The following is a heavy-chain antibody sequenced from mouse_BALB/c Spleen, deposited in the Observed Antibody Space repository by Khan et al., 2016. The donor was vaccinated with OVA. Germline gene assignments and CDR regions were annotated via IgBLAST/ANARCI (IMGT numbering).Heavy chain of an antibody. CDR3: AEKASYHYDSMDY. Sequence: QVQLKESGPGLVAPSQSLSITCTISGFSLTNYGVHWGRQPPGKGLQWLVVIWSDGSTTYNSALKSRLTISKDNSKSQVFLNLNNSQTDDTAMYFCAEKASYHYDSMDYWGQGTSVTVSS. CDR2: IWSDGST. CDR1: GFSLTNYG. V-gene: IGHV2-6-1*01. J-gene: IGHJ4*01. D-gene: IGHD3-3*01.